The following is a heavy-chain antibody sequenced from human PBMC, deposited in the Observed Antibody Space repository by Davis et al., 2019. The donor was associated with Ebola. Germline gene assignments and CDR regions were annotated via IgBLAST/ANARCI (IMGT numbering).Heavy chain of an antibody. Sequence: GESLKISCAASGFTFSSYSMNWVRQAPGKGLEWVSSISSSSSYIYYADSVKGRFTISRDNAKNSLYLQMNSLRAEDTAVYYCARDQYYYGSGSYYIYFDYWGQGTLVTVSS. V-gene: IGHV3-21*01. CDR2: ISSSSSYI. D-gene: IGHD3-10*01. CDR1: GFTFSSYS. J-gene: IGHJ4*02. CDR3: ARDQYYYGSGSYYIYFDY.